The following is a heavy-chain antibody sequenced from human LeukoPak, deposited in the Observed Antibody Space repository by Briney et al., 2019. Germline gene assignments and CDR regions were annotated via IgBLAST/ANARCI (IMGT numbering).Heavy chain of an antibody. J-gene: IGHJ4*02. CDR2: TSYDGSNK. CDR3: AREDIVVVPAAYYGV. D-gene: IGHD2-2*01. V-gene: IGHV3-30-3*01. Sequence: PGRSLRLSCAASGFTFSSYAMHWVRQAPGKGLEWVAVTSYDGSNKYYADSVKSRFTISRDNSKNTLYLQMNSLRAEDTAVYYCAREDIVVVPAAYYGVWGQGTLVTVSS. CDR1: GFTFSSYA.